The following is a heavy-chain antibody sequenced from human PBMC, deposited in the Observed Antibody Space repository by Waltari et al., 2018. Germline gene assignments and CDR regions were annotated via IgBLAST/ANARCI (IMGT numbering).Heavy chain of an antibody. D-gene: IGHD4-4*01. Sequence: EVQLVQSGAEVKKPGESLKISCKGSGYSFTSYWIGWVRQMPGKGLEWMGITSSDDSVTSYIPSFQCQVTISADKASSTAYLQWSSLKASDTAMYYCARFDSNPYYYYYGMDVWGQGTTVTVSS. J-gene: IGHJ6*02. CDR2: TSSDDSVT. CDR3: ARFDSNPYYYYYGMDV. CDR1: GYSFTSYW. V-gene: IGHV5-51*01.